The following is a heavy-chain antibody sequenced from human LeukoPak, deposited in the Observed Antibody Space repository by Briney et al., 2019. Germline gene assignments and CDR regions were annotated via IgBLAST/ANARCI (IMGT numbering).Heavy chain of an antibody. D-gene: IGHD6-13*01. J-gene: IGHJ4*02. Sequence: GASVKVSCKASGYTFTGYYMHWVRQAPGQGLEWMGRINPNSGGTNYAQKFQGRVTMTRYTSISTAYMELSRLRSDDTAVYYCARDLYSSSWYGYSYWGQGTLVTVSS. CDR2: INPNSGGT. V-gene: IGHV1-2*06. CDR1: GYTFTGYY. CDR3: ARDLYSSSWYGYSY.